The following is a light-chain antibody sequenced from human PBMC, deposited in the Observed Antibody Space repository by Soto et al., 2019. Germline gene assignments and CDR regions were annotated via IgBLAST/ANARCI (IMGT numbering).Light chain of an antibody. J-gene: IGKJ1*01. CDR1: QSVSSY. CDR2: DAS. Sequence: EILLTQSPATLSLSPWERATLACRASQSVSSYLAWNQQKPGQAPRLLIYDASSRATGIPDRISGGGSGTDFTLTISRLETEESAVYYCHNHGTTFGQGTKVDIK. CDR3: HNHGTT. V-gene: IGKV3-11*01.